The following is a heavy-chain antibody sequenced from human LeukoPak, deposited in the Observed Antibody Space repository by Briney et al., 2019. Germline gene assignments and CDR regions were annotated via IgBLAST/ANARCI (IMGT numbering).Heavy chain of an antibody. CDR3: ARVFDYVRGSSHYFDY. Sequence: GASVKVSCKASGGTFSSYAISWVRQAPGQGLEWMGGIIPIFGTANYAQKFQGRITITADESTSTAYMELSGLKSEDTAVYYCARVFDYVRGSSHYFDYWGQGTLVTVTS. CDR1: GGTFSSYA. CDR2: IIPIFGTA. J-gene: IGHJ4*02. D-gene: IGHD3-16*01. V-gene: IGHV1-69*13.